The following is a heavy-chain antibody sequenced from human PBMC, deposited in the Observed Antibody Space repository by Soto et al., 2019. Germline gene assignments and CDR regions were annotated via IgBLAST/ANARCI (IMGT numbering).Heavy chain of an antibody. V-gene: IGHV3-11*01. J-gene: IGHJ4*02. Sequence: QVHLEESGGGLVKPGGSLRLSCTASGFIFSDYYMSWIRQAPGKGLEWVSDISNSGRNKHHADSVEGRFTISRDNAKDSLYVQMNSLMPEDSAIYCCARDDGGGGLNVECWGQGALGTVSS. CDR3: ARDDGGGGLNVEC. CDR1: GFIFSDYY. D-gene: IGHD3-16*01. CDR2: ISNSGRNK.